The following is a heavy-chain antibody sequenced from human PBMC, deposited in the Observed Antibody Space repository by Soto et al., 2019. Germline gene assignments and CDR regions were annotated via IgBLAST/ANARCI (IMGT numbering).Heavy chain of an antibody. J-gene: IGHJ6*02. CDR1: GGSISSYY. D-gene: IGHD2-21*02. V-gene: IGHV4-59*01. CDR3: ARDLWGYCGADCYPLDV. CDR2: MYNTGST. Sequence: SETLSLSCTVSGGSISSYYWSWIRQPPGKGLEWIGYMYNTGSTIYNPSLKSRVTISVDTSKNQFSLKLNSVTAADTAVYYCARDLWGYCGADCYPLDVWGQGTTVT.